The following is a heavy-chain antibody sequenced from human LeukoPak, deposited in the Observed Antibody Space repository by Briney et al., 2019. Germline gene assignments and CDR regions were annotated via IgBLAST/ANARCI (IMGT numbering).Heavy chain of an antibody. CDR3: ARESGSTGEVKFDP. Sequence: SQTLSLTCTVSGGSLRSGSYYWSWLRQPAGTGLEWIGCFYTSGSTNYNPSLNRLVHMSLDTSKNPFSLNLKPVTAADTAGYYCARESGSTGEVKFDPWGQGSLVTVSS. J-gene: IGHJ5*02. CDR2: FYTSGST. D-gene: IGHD3-10*01. CDR1: GGSLRSGSYY. V-gene: IGHV4-61*02.